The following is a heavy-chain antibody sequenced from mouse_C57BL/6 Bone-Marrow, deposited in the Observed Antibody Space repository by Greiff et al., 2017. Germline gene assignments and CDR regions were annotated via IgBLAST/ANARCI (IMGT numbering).Heavy chain of an antibody. CDR2: INPGSGGT. Sequence: VQLQQSGAELVRPGTSVKVSCKASGYAFTNYLIEWVKQRPGQGLEWIGVINPGSGGTNYNEKFKGKATLTADKSSSTAYMQLSSLTSEDSAVYFCARRYGSRGYFDVCGTGATVTVSS. J-gene: IGHJ1*03. D-gene: IGHD1-1*01. CDR1: GYAFTNYL. CDR3: ARRYGSRGYFDV. V-gene: IGHV1-54*01.